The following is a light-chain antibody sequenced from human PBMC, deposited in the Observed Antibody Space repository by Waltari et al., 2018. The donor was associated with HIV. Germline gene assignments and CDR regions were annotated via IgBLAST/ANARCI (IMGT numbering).Light chain of an antibody. V-gene: IGLV2-11*01. CDR3: CSYAGGYTLV. Sequence: QSTLTQPRSVSGSPGQSVTIPCTGTSSAVGRYDYVSWYQQPPGKAPKLIIYDVTTRPSGVPDRFSGSKSGNTASLTISGLQAGDESDFYCCSYAGGYTLVFGGGTKLTVL. CDR2: DVT. J-gene: IGLJ2*01. CDR1: SSAVGRYDY.